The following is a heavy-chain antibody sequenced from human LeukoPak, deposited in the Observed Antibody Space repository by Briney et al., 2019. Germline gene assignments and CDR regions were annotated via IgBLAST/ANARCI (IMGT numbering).Heavy chain of an antibody. CDR1: GFTFSSYA. D-gene: IGHD2-2*01. J-gene: IGHJ3*02. V-gene: IGHV3-23*01. CDR2: ISGSGGST. CDR3: AKGLAGYASSALDI. Sequence: GGSLRLSCAASGFTFSSYAMSWVRRAPGKGLEWVSGISGSGGSTYYADSVEGRFAISRDNSKNTLYLQINSLRAEDTAVYYCAKGLAGYASSALDIWGQGTMVTASS.